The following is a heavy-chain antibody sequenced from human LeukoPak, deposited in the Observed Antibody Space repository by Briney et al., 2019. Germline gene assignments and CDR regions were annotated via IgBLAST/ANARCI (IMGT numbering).Heavy chain of an antibody. Sequence: GASVKVSCKASGYTFTSHGISWVRQAPGQGLEWMGWISAYNGNTNYAQKLQGRVTMTTDTSTSTAYMELRSLRSDDTAMYYCARDQDIVVVPAAMRLYYYGMDVWGQGTTVTVSS. CDR3: ARDQDIVVVPAAMRLYYYGMDV. J-gene: IGHJ6*02. CDR2: ISAYNGNT. D-gene: IGHD2-2*01. V-gene: IGHV1-18*01. CDR1: GYTFTSHG.